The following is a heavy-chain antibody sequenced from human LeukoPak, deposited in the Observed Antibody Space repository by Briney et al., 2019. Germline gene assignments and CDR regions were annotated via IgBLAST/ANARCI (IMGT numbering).Heavy chain of an antibody. CDR2: ISSSSSTI. CDR3: ARDTAMDIFDY. J-gene: IGHJ4*02. V-gene: IGHV3-48*01. Sequence: GGSLRLSCAASGFTFSSYSMNWVRQAPGKGLGWVSYISSSSSTIYYADSVKGRFTISRDNAKNSLYLQMNSLRAEDTAVYYCARDTAMDIFDYWGQGTLVTVSS. CDR1: GFTFSSYS. D-gene: IGHD5-18*01.